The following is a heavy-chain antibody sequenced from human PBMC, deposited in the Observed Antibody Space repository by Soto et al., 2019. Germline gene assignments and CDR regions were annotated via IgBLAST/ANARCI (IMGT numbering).Heavy chain of an antibody. CDR1: GYTFTSYG. CDR2: ISAYNGNT. D-gene: IGHD3-3*01. J-gene: IGHJ4*02. Sequence: ASVKVSCKASGYTFTSYGISWVRQAPGQGLEWMGWISAYNGNTNYAQKLQGRVTMTTDTSTSTAYMELRSLRAEDTAVYYCARENGDFWSGYYLDYWGQGTLVTVSS. CDR3: ARENGDFWSGYYLDY. V-gene: IGHV1-18*01.